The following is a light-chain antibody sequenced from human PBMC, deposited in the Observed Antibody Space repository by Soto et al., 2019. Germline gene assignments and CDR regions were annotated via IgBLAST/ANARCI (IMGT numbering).Light chain of an antibody. V-gene: IGKV1-27*01. J-gene: IGKJ5*01. CDR2: SAS. Sequence: DIQMTQSPSSLSASVGDRVTITCRASQDISVYLAWYQQKPGKVPKLLIYSASTLQSGVPSRFRGSGSGSDFTLSISSLQPEDGATDFCQKFNSAPLTFGQGTRVVIK. CDR3: QKFNSAPLT. CDR1: QDISVY.